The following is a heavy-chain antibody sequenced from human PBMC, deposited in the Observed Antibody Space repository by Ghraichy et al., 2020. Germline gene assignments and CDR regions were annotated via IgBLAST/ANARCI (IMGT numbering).Heavy chain of an antibody. D-gene: IGHD1-14*01. CDR1: GGSFSGYY. V-gene: IGHV4-34*01. CDR3: ARGGGAEDPDPKYFQH. Sequence: SETLSLTCAVYGGSFSGYYWSWIRQPPGKGLEWIGEINHSGSTNYNPSLKSRVTISVDTSKNQFSLKLSSVTAADTAVYYCARGGGAEDPDPKYFQHWGQGTLVTVSS. J-gene: IGHJ1*01. CDR2: INHSGST.